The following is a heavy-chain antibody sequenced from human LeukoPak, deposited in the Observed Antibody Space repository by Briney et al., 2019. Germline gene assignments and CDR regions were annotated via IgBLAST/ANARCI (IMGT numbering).Heavy chain of an antibody. CDR3: ATARIKLPSSPFDY. CDR2: IYYSGST. V-gene: IGHV4-59*01. Sequence: PSETLSLTCTVSGGSISTYYWSWIRQPPGKGLEWIGYIYYSGSTSYNPSLKSRATMSVDTSENQVSLKLTSVTAADTAVYYCATARIKLPSSPFDYWGQGALVTVSS. D-gene: IGHD2-15*01. J-gene: IGHJ4*02. CDR1: GGSISTYY.